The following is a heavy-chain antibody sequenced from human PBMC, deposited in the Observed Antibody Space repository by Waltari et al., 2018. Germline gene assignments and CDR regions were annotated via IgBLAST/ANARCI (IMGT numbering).Heavy chain of an antibody. Sequence: QMQLQESGPGLVKPSEPLSLTCTVSGGSISSSTYYWGGIRQPPGKGLGWIGNIYYSGSTYYKPSLKSRLTISVDTSKNQFSLNLRSVTAADTAVYYCARLPISLGVGSVFDIWGQGTMVTVSS. D-gene: IGHD2-15*01. J-gene: IGHJ3*02. CDR2: IYYSGST. CDR1: GGSISSSTYY. CDR3: ARLPISLGVGSVFDI. V-gene: IGHV4-39*01.